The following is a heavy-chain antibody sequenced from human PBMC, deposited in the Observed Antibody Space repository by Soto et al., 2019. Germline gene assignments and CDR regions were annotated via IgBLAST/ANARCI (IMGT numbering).Heavy chain of an antibody. J-gene: IGHJ4*02. D-gene: IGHD3-3*01. V-gene: IGHV3-48*01. Sequence: EVQLVESGGMLVQPGGSLRLSCAAFGLTLSTSSMNWVRQAPGRGLEWISYIRRHTSVTAYADSVKGRFTISRDSAKNSLYRQRDGRRVEDRVVYYCEKVGEGGFYGVERGGQGTLVTVSS. CDR3: EKVGEGGFYGVER. CDR1: GLTLSTSS. CDR2: IRRHTSVT.